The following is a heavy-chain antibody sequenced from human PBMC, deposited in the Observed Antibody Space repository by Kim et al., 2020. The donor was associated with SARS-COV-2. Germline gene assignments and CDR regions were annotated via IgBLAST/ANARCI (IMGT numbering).Heavy chain of an antibody. CDR1: GYTFTSYA. Sequence: ASVKVSCKASGYTFTSYAMNWVRQAPGQGLEWMGWINTNTGNPTYAQGFTGRFVFSLDTSVSTAYLQISSLKAEDTAVYYCARGPIAAAGIYYYGMDVWGQGTTVTVSS. J-gene: IGHJ6*02. V-gene: IGHV7-4-1*02. CDR3: ARGPIAAAGIYYYGMDV. CDR2: INTNTGNP. D-gene: IGHD6-13*01.